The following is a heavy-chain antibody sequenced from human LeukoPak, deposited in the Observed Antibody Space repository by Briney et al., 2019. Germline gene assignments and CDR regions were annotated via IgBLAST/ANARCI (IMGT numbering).Heavy chain of an antibody. Sequence: PGGSLRLSCAAPGFTFSDYIMNWVRQAPGKGLEWISYIGIDSGNTNYADSVKGRFTISGDKAKNSLYLQMNSLRVEDTAVYYCARDYKYAFDNWGQGTLVTVSS. D-gene: IGHD5-24*01. CDR1: GFTFSDYI. CDR2: IGIDSGNT. CDR3: ARDYKYAFDN. V-gene: IGHV3-48*01. J-gene: IGHJ4*02.